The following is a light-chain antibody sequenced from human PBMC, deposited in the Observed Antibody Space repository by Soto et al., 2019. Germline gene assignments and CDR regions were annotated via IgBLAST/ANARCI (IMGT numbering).Light chain of an antibody. Sequence: DIQMTQSPSTLSASVGDRVTITCLASQIISSWLAWYQQKPGKAPKLLIYKASSLESGVPSRFSGSGSGTEFTLTISSLQPDDFATYYCQQYNSYSRTFGQGTKVDIK. CDR1: QIISSW. CDR2: KAS. V-gene: IGKV1-5*03. CDR3: QQYNSYSRT. J-gene: IGKJ1*01.